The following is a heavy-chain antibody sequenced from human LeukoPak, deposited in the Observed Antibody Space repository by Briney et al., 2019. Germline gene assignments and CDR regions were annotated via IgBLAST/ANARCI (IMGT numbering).Heavy chain of an antibody. J-gene: IGHJ3*02. V-gene: IGHV3-30-3*01. D-gene: IGHD2-2*03. CDR1: GFTFSSYA. Sequence: GRPLRLSCAASGFTFSSYAMHWVRQAPGKGLEWVAVISYDGSNKYYADSVKGRFTISRDNSKNTLYLQMNSLRAEDTTVYYCARELEIVVVPAVQPNIAFDIWGQGTMVTVSS. CDR2: ISYDGSNK. CDR3: ARELEIVVVPAVQPNIAFDI.